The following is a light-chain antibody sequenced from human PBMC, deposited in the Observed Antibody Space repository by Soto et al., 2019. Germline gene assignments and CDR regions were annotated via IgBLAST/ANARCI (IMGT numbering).Light chain of an antibody. J-gene: IGKJ5*01. CDR2: AAS. CDR3: QQSYSPLSIT. CDR1: ESISRH. V-gene: IGKV1-39*01. Sequence: DIQMTQSPSSLSASVGDRVTITCRASESISRHLNWYQQKPGKAPKLLIYAASSLQNGVPSRFSVGGTGSDFTLTISYLQPEDFATNYCQQSYSPLSITFGQGTRLEIK.